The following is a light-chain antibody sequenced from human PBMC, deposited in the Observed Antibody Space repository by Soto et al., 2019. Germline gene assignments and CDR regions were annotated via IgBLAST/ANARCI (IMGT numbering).Light chain of an antibody. Sequence: EIVMTQSPATLSVSPGERATLSCRASQSVSSNLAWYQQKPGQAPRLLIYGASTRATGIPARFSGSASGTEFTLTISRLEPEDFAVYYCQQYGSSPPVTFGQGTKVDI. CDR1: QSVSSN. J-gene: IGKJ1*01. CDR2: GAS. V-gene: IGKV3-15*01. CDR3: QQYGSSPPVT.